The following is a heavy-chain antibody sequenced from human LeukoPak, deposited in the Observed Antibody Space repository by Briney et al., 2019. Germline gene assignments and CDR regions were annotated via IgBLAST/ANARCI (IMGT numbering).Heavy chain of an antibody. Sequence: GGSLRLSCAASGFIFSRYWMHWVRQAPGKGLVWVSRVNSDGSSRSYVDSVKGRFTISRDNSKNTLYLQMNSLRAEDTAVYYCARRAGAYSHPYDYWGQGTLVTVSS. D-gene: IGHD4/OR15-4a*01. CDR2: VNSDGSSR. V-gene: IGHV3-74*01. CDR1: GFIFSRYW. J-gene: IGHJ4*02. CDR3: ARRAGAYSHPYDY.